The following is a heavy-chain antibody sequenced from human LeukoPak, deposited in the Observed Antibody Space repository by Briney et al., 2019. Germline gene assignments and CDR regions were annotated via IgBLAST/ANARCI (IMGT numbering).Heavy chain of an antibody. D-gene: IGHD4-17*01. Sequence: ASVKVSCKASGYTFTSYYMHWVRQAPGQGLEWMGIINPSGGSTSYAQKFQGRVTMTRDMSTSTVYMELSSLRSEDTAVYYCARGSTTVTVLHWFDPWGQGTLVTVSS. J-gene: IGHJ5*02. V-gene: IGHV1-46*01. CDR2: INPSGGST. CDR1: GYTFTSYY. CDR3: ARGSTTVTVLHWFDP.